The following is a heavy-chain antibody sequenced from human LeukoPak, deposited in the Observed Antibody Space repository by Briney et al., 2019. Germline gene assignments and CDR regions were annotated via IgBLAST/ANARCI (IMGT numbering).Heavy chain of an antibody. CDR2: ISYDGNIK. CDR1: GFTFSRYA. D-gene: IGHD6-6*01. CDR3: AKVLEQLVPDY. V-gene: IGHV3-30-3*01. Sequence: PGGSLRLSCAASGFTFSRYAVHWVRQAPGKGLEWVTFISYDGNIKYYADSVKGRFTISRDNSKNTLYLQMNSLRAEDTAVYYCAKVLEQLVPDYWGQGTLVTVSS. J-gene: IGHJ4*02.